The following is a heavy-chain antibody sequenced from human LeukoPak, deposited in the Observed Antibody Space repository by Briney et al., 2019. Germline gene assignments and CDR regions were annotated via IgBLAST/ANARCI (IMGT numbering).Heavy chain of an antibody. J-gene: IGHJ4*02. Sequence: GGSLRLSCVVSGFTFSSHSMNWVRQAPGKGLEWVSYTSGSSDTIVYADSVKGRFTISRDNAKNSLYLQMNSLRAEDTAVYYCARDNVWSLDYWGRGTLVTVSS. CDR2: TSGSSDTI. CDR3: ARDNVWSLDY. V-gene: IGHV3-48*01. CDR1: GFTFSSHS. D-gene: IGHD2-21*01.